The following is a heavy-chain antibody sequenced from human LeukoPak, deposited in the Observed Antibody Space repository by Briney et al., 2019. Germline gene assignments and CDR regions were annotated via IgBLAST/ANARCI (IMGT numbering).Heavy chain of an antibody. CDR1: GGSISSYY. Sequence: SETLSLTCTVSGGSISSYYWSWIRQPPGKGLEWIGYIYYSGSTNYNPSLKSRVTISVDTSKNQFSLNLSSVTAADTAVYYCARLGGSSFDYWGQGSLVTVSS. CDR3: ARLGGSSFDY. CDR2: IYYSGST. V-gene: IGHV4-59*08. J-gene: IGHJ4*02. D-gene: IGHD6-6*01.